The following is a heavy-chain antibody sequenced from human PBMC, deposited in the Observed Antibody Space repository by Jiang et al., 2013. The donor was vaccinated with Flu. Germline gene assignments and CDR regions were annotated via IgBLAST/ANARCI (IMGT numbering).Heavy chain of an antibody. V-gene: IGHV3-48*01. CDR1: GFPFNTYG. J-gene: IGHJ4*02. CDR3: ARDGGTYQLDY. CDR2: ISSSSSTT. D-gene: IGHD3-16*02. Sequence: GFPFNTYGMNWVRQVPGKGLEWVSYISSSSSTTYYTDSVKGRFTISRDNAKNSLYLQLNSLRAEDTALYYCARDGGTYQLDYWGQGTTVTVSS.